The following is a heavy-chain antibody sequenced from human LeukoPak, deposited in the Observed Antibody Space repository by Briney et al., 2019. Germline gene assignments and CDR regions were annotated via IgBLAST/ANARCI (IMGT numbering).Heavy chain of an antibody. Sequence: SETLSLTCTVSGASISIGSFNWTWIRQPAGKGLEWIVRIYTSGSTDYSPSLKSRVTISVDTSKNQFSLKLSSVTAADTAVYYCAREGDSGYCSGGSCYGWRNLDYWGQGTLVTVSS. CDR2: IYTSGST. CDR1: GASISIGSFN. D-gene: IGHD2-15*01. CDR3: AREGDSGYCSGGSCYGWRNLDY. J-gene: IGHJ4*02. V-gene: IGHV4-61*02.